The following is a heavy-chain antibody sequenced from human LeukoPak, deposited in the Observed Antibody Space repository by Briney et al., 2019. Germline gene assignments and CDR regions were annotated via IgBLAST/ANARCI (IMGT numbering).Heavy chain of an antibody. CDR1: GFTFSYYA. Sequence: GRSLRLSCAASGFTFSYYAMHWVRQAPDKGLEWVAVISSDGSNKYYANSVKGRFTISRDNSKNTLYLQMNSLRAEDTAVYYCARDGTNILTGYYTGPFDYWGQGTLVTVSS. CDR2: ISSDGSNK. V-gene: IGHV3-30*04. CDR3: ARDGTNILTGYYTGPFDY. J-gene: IGHJ4*02. D-gene: IGHD3-9*01.